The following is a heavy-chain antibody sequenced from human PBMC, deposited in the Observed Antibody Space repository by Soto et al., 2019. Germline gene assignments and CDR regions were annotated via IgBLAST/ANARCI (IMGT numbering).Heavy chain of an antibody. V-gene: IGHV4-39*01. J-gene: IGHJ5*02. CDR2: IYYSGST. Sequence: TLSLTCTVSGGSISRSTYYWGWIRQPPGKGPEWIGSIYYSGSTYYRPSLKSRVTISVDTSKNQFSLKLSSVTAADTAVYYCARQVPAAIRLGWFDPWGQGTLVTVSS. CDR3: ARQVPAAIRLGWFDP. D-gene: IGHD2-2*02. CDR1: GGSISRSTYY.